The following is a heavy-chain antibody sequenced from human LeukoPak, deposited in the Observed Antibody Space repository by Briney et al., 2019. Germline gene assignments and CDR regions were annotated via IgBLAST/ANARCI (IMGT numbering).Heavy chain of an antibody. J-gene: IGHJ6*03. CDR1: GFTFSSYA. D-gene: IGHD3-22*01. V-gene: IGHV3-23*01. Sequence: PGGSLRLSCAASGFTFSSYAMNWVRQAPGKGLEWVSIISGSGTNTYYADSVKGRFTISRDNSKNTLYLQMNSLRAEDTAVYYCAKTPAYYYDSSGYYSYYYYMDVWGKGTTVTISS. CDR3: AKTPAYYYDSSGYYSYYYYMDV. CDR2: ISGSGTNT.